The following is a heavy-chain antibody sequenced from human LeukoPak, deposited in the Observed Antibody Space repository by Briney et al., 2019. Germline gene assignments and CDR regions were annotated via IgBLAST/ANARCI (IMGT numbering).Heavy chain of an antibody. Sequence: PGGSLRLSCAASGFTFSTYGMLWVRQAPGKGLEWVSTIDGSGDGTSYADSVKGRFTISRDNSRNTLYLHMNSLRAEDTAVYYCAKGAWVGSTHFDYWGQGALVTVS. D-gene: IGHD1-26*01. CDR2: IDGSGDGT. CDR1: GFTFSTYG. CDR3: AKGAWVGSTHFDY. J-gene: IGHJ4*02. V-gene: IGHV3-23*01.